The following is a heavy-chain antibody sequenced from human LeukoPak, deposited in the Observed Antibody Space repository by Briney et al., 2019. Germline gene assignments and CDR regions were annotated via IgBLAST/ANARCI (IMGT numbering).Heavy chain of an antibody. CDR3: ARVLGSISH. V-gene: IGHV1-8*01. Sequence: GASVKVSCKASGSTFSTCEINWVRQATGQGLEWIGWMNPNSGNTGFAHKFQGRVTMTRDTSINTAYMELSSLRSDDTAVYYCARVLGSISHWGQGALVTVSS. CDR2: MNPNSGNT. J-gene: IGHJ4*02. CDR1: GSTFSTCE. D-gene: IGHD1-1*01.